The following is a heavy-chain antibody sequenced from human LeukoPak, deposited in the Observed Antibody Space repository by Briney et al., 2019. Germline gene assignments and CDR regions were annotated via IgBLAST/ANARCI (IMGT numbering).Heavy chain of an antibody. D-gene: IGHD6-19*01. V-gene: IGHV3-21*01. CDR1: GFTFSSYS. Sequence: GGSLRLSCAASGFTFSSYSMNWVRQAPGKGLEWVSSISSSSSYIYYADSVKGRFTISRDNAKNSLYLQMNSLRAEDTAVYYCARGENGWYYFDYWGQGTLVTVSS. J-gene: IGHJ4*02. CDR2: ISSSSSYI. CDR3: ARGENGWYYFDY.